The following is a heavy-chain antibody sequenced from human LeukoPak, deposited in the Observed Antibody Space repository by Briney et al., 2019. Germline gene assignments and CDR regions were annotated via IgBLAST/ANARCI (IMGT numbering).Heavy chain of an antibody. V-gene: IGHV3-30-3*01. CDR2: ISYDGSNK. D-gene: IGHD6-13*01. Sequence: GRSLRLSCAASGFIFSGHVMHWVRQAPGKGLEWVSLISYDGSNKDYADSVKGRFTISRDNAKNSLYLQMNSLRAEDTAVYYCARDEVLDSSSWYGPSYYYGMDVWGQGTTVTVSS. CDR3: ARDEVLDSSSWYGPSYYYGMDV. J-gene: IGHJ6*02. CDR1: GFIFSGHV.